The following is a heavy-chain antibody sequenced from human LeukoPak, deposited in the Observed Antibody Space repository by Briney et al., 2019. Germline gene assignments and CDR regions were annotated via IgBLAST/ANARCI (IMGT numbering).Heavy chain of an antibody. J-gene: IGHJ4*02. D-gene: IGHD3-22*01. CDR2: ISGSGGST. Sequence: PGGSLRLSCAASGFTFSSYAMSWVRQAPGKGLEWVSAISGSGGSTYYADSVKGRFTIPRDNSKNTLYLQMNSLRAEDTAVYYCAKDPYDSSGYYTFDCWGQGTLVTVSS. V-gene: IGHV3-23*01. CDR1: GFTFSSYA. CDR3: AKDPYDSSGYYTFDC.